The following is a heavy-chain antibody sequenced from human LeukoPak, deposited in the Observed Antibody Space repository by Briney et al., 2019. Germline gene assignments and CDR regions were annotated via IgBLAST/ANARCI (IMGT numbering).Heavy chain of an antibody. D-gene: IGHD2-2*01. V-gene: IGHV3-21*01. Sequence: SGGSLRLSCAASGFTFSSYSMNWVRQAPGKGLEWVSSISSSSSYIYYADSVKGRFTISRDNAKNSLYLQMNSLRAEDTAVYYCAGYCGSTSCYDGPVNFDYWGQGTLVTVSS. CDR2: ISSSSSYI. CDR1: GFTFSSYS. CDR3: AGYCGSTSCYDGPVNFDY. J-gene: IGHJ4*02.